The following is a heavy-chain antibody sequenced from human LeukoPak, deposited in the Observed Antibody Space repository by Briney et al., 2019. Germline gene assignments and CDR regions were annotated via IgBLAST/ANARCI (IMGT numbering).Heavy chain of an antibody. Sequence: GGSLRLSCAASGFTFTNYRMSWVRQAPGKGPEWVAIIKQDGSEKYYVDSVKGRFTISRDNAKNSLFLQMNTLRAEDTAVYCCVRAYRDSSGWLDYWGQGTLVTVSS. CDR2: IKQDGSEK. D-gene: IGHD6-19*01. J-gene: IGHJ4*02. V-gene: IGHV3-7*01. CDR1: GFTFTNYR. CDR3: VRAYRDSSGWLDY.